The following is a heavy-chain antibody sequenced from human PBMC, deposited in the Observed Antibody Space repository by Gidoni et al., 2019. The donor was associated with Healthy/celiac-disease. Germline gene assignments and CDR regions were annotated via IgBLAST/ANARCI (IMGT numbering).Heavy chain of an antibody. CDR3: ARVKIRVVMGAFDI. CDR2: IYYSGST. CDR1: GGSISSSSYY. J-gene: IGHJ3*02. Sequence: QLQLQESGPGLVKPSETLSLTCTVPGGSISSSSYYWGWIRQPPGKGLEWIGSIYYSGSTYYNPSLKSRVTISVDTSKNQFSLKLSSVTAADTAVYYCARVKIRVVMGAFDIWGQGTMVTVSS. V-gene: IGHV4-39*07. D-gene: IGHD2-15*01.